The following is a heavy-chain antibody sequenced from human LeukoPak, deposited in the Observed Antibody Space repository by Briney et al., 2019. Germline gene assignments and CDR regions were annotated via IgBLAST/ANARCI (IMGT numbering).Heavy chain of an antibody. Sequence: GGSLRLSCAASGFTFSNAWMSWVRQAPGKGLEWVGRIKSKTDGGTTDYAAPVKGRFTISRDDSKNTLYLQMNSLKTEDTAVYYCSVIAAAGYLDYWGQGTLVTVSS. D-gene: IGHD6-13*01. CDR3: SVIAAAGYLDY. CDR1: GFTFSNAW. CDR2: IKSKTDGGTT. J-gene: IGHJ4*02. V-gene: IGHV3-15*01.